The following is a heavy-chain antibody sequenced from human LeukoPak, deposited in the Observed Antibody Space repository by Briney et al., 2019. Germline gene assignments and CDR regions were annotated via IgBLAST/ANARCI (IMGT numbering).Heavy chain of an antibody. J-gene: IGHJ5*02. CDR3: ARDHYYYGSGGRFDP. V-gene: IGHV4-59*01. CDR1: GGSLSSYY. D-gene: IGHD3-10*01. CDR2: IYYSGST. Sequence: SETLSLTCTVSGGSLSSYYWSWLRPPPWRGLEGVGHIYYSGSTNSNPSLKSRVTISVDKSQNQFSLKLSSVTAADTAVYYCARDHYYYGSGGRFDPWGQGTLVTVSS.